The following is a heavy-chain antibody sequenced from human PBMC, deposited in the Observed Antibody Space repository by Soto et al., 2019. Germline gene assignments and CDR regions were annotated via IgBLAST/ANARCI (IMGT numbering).Heavy chain of an antibody. CDR1: GLTFSTNW. J-gene: IGHJ4*02. V-gene: IGHV3-74*01. D-gene: IGHD4-17*01. Sequence: GGSLRLSCAASGLTFSTNWMHWVRQARGEGPVWVSRINGDGSVTNYADAVEGRFTISRDNAKNTLYLQRNSLRAEDTGIYYCAATTATRPNWGQGTQVTVSS. CDR2: INGDGSVT. CDR3: AATTATRPN.